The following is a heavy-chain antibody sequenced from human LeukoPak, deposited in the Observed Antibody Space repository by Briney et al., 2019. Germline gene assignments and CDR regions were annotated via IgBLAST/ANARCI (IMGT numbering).Heavy chain of an antibody. Sequence: PGGSLRLSCAASGFRFNTYWMSWVRQAPGKGLEWVANIKQDGSEKYYMDSVKGRFTISRDNAKNSLYLQMNSLRAEDTAVYYCTRGDLVGVTGRAYQHWGQGTLATVSS. V-gene: IGHV3-7*01. CDR3: TRGDLVGVTGRAYQH. CDR1: GFRFNTYW. CDR2: IKQDGSEK. D-gene: IGHD1-26*01. J-gene: IGHJ1*01.